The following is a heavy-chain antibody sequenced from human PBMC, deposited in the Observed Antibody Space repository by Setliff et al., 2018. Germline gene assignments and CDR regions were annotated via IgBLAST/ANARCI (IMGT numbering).Heavy chain of an antibody. Sequence: PSETLSLTCTVSGGSVSDSTYYWGWVRQPPGKGLEWIGSIYYSGRTFYNPSLKSRVTISVDTSKNQFSLKLSSVTASDRAVYYCARRRRDGYNVHLDYWGQGTLVTVSS. V-gene: IGHV4-39*01. J-gene: IGHJ4*02. CDR2: IYYSGRT. D-gene: IGHD5-12*01. CDR3: ARRRRDGYNVHLDY. CDR1: GGSVSDSTYY.